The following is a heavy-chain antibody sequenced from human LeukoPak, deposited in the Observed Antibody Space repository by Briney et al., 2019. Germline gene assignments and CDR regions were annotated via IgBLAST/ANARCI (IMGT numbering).Heavy chain of an antibody. CDR2: ISSNGGST. D-gene: IGHD5-12*01. CDR1: GFTFSSYA. Sequence: PGGSLRLSCAASGFTFSSYAMHWVRQAPGKGLEYVSAISSNGGSTYYANSVKGRFTISRDNSKNTLYLQMDSLRAEDMAVYYCVRGLGLRYPLDYWGQGTLVTVSS. CDR3: VRGLGLRYPLDY. V-gene: IGHV3-64*01. J-gene: IGHJ4*02.